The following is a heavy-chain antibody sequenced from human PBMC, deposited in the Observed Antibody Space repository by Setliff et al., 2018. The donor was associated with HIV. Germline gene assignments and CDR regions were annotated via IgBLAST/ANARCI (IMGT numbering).Heavy chain of an antibody. J-gene: IGHJ2*01. V-gene: IGHV4-61*09. CDR3: ARHVSPEYSDYAHWYFDL. D-gene: IGHD5-12*01. Sequence: PSETLSLTCTVSGGSISSDSHYWNWIRQPAGKGLEWIGHIYTSGSTNYNPPLKSRVTISVDTSKIQFSLKLSSVTAADTAVYYCARHVSPEYSDYAHWYFDLWGRGTLVTDSS. CDR1: GGSISSDSHY. CDR2: IYTSGST.